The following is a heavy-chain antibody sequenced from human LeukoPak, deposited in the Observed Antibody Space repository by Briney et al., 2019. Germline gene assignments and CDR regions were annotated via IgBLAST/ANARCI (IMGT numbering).Heavy chain of an antibody. D-gene: IGHD6-13*01. CDR2: IIPIFGTA. CDR1: GGTFSSYA. CDR3: ARASPDSSSWQYYYYGMDV. V-gene: IGHV1-69*13. J-gene: IGHJ6*02. Sequence: VASVNVSCKASGGTFSSYAISWVRQAPGQGLEWMGGIIPIFGTANYAQKFQGRVTITADESTSTAYVELSSLRSEDTAVYYCARASPDSSSWQYYYYGMDVWGQGTTVTVSS.